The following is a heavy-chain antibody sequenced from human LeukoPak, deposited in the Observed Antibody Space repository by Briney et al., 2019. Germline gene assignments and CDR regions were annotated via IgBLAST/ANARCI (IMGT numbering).Heavy chain of an antibody. Sequence: PGGSLRLSCAASGFTFSGYAMAWVRQTPGKGLEWVSAITGSGDATYYTDSVKGRFTISRDNSKNTLYLQMNSLRAEDTALYYWAKDGLYYALRTHIYYFDYWGQGTLVAASS. J-gene: IGHJ4*02. D-gene: IGHD3-10*01. CDR3: AKDGLYYALRTHIYYFDY. CDR2: ITGSGDAT. CDR1: GFTFSGYA. V-gene: IGHV3-23*01.